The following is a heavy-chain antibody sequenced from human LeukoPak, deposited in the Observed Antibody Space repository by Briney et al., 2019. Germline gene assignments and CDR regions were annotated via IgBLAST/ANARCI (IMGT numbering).Heavy chain of an antibody. D-gene: IGHD3-10*01. CDR1: GGSISSSSYY. V-gene: IGHV4-39*07. J-gene: IGHJ6*03. CDR3: ARVWPYYYYYMDV. Sequence: SETLSLTCTVSGGSISSSSYYWGWIRQPPGKGLEWIGEINHSGSTNYNPSLKSRVTISVDTSKNQFSLKLSSVTAADTAVYYCARVWPYYYYYMDVWGKGTTVTVSS. CDR2: INHSGST.